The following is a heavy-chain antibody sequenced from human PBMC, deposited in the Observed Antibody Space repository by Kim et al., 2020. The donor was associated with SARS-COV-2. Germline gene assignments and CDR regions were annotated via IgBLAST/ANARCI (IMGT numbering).Heavy chain of an antibody. CDR2: ICDSGST. V-gene: IGHV4-39*01. CDR3: ALHSCGGVNWLDP. Sequence: SETLSLTCTVSGGSISSCCYYWGWIRQAKGQGLEWIGSICDSGSTYYNPSLKTRVTISVDTYKNQFYLKLSSVTAADTAVYYCALHSCGGVNWLDPWGQGTLVTVSS. D-gene: IGHD3-16*01. J-gene: IGHJ5*02. CDR1: GGSISSCCYY.